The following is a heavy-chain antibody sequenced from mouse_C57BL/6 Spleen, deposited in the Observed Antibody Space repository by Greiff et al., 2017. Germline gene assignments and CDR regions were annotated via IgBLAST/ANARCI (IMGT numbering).Heavy chain of an antibody. CDR2: IDPSDSYT. J-gene: IGHJ2*02. CDR1: GYTFTSYW. D-gene: IGHD2-14*01. CDR3: ERRGTGYYFDY. Sequence: QVQLQQPGAELVMPGASVKLSCKASGYTFTSYWMHWVKQRPGQGLEWIGEIDPSDSYTNYNQKFKGKTTLTVDKSSSTAYMQLSSLTSEDSAVYYGERRGTGYYFDYWGQGTSLTVSS. V-gene: IGHV1-69*01.